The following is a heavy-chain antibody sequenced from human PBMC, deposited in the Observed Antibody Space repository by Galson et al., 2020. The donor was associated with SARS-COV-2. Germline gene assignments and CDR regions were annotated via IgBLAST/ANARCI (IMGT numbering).Heavy chain of an antibody. J-gene: IGHJ4*02. CDR2: IKQDGSEK. Sequence: GGFLRLSCAASGFTFSEYWMQWVRQAPGKGLEWVASIKQDGSEKHYVASVEGRFTISRDNDKNSLYLQMDSLRADDKALYYCVRVSYTSGWPDFDLWGQGTLVIVSS. D-gene: IGHD6-19*01. CDR1: GFTFSEYW. V-gene: IGHV3-7*03. CDR3: VRVSYTSGWPDFDL.